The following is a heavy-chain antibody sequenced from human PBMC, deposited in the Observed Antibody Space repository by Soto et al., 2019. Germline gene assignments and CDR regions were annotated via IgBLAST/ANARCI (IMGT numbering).Heavy chain of an antibody. CDR1: GGSISSGGYY. V-gene: IGHV4-31*03. J-gene: IGHJ4*02. CDR3: ARGLVGGSYPYFAY. Sequence: SETLSLTCTVSGGSISSGGYYWSGIRQHPGKGLEWIGYIYYSGSTYYNPSLKSRVTISVDTSKNQFSLKLSSVTAADTAVYYCARGLVGGSYPYFAYWGQGSLVTVCS. CDR2: IYYSGST. D-gene: IGHD1-26*01.